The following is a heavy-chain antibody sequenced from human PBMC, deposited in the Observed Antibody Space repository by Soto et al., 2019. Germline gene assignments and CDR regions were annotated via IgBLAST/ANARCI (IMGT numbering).Heavy chain of an antibody. Sequence: QVQLVQSGAEVKEPGASVRVSCKASGYTFTDYYMHWVRRAPGQGLEWMGWINDNSGATRYSQRFQGRVTLTRDTSISTAYMELSSLRSDDTAVYYCARDSAAAAGLSFDSWGQGTLVTVSS. CDR2: INDNSGAT. J-gene: IGHJ4*02. CDR3: ARDSAAAAGLSFDS. CDR1: GYTFTDYY. D-gene: IGHD6-13*01. V-gene: IGHV1-2*02.